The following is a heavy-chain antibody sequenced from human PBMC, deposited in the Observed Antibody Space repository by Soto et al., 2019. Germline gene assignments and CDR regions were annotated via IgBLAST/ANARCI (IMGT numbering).Heavy chain of an antibody. V-gene: IGHV3-30*18. CDR1: GFTFSSYG. Sequence: QPGGSLRLSCAASGFTFSSYGMHWVRQAPGKGLEWVAVISYDGSNKYYADSVKGRFTISRDNSKNTLYLQMNSLRAEDTAVYYCAKDVPPVVSPVFWFDYWGQGTLVTVSS. CDR2: ISYDGSNK. J-gene: IGHJ4*02. CDR3: AKDVPPVVSPVFWFDY. D-gene: IGHD2-21*01.